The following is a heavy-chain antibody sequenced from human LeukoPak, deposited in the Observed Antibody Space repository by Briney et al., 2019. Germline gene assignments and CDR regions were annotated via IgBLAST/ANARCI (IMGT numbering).Heavy chain of an antibody. CDR2: INHSGST. D-gene: IGHD4-17*01. CDR1: GGSIGSYY. Sequence: SETLSLTCTVSGGSIGSYYWSWIRQPPGKGLEWIGEINHSGSTNYNPSLKSRVTISVDTSKNQFSLKLSSVTAADTAVYYCARGNYGDYSPFDYWGQGTLVTVSS. CDR3: ARGNYGDYSPFDY. V-gene: IGHV4-34*01. J-gene: IGHJ4*02.